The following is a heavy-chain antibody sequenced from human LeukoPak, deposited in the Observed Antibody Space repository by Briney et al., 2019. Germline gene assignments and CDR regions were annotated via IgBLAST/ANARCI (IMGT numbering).Heavy chain of an antibody. D-gene: IGHD3-22*01. Sequence: GGSLRLSCAASGXTFSTFGIHWVRQAPGKGLEWVAVISYDGTDKYYADSVKGRFTISRDNSKNTLYLQMNSLRAEDTAVYYCAKDLGSTGYLAYWGQGTLVTVSS. CDR1: GXTFSTFG. V-gene: IGHV3-30*18. J-gene: IGHJ4*02. CDR2: ISYDGTDK. CDR3: AKDLGSTGYLAY.